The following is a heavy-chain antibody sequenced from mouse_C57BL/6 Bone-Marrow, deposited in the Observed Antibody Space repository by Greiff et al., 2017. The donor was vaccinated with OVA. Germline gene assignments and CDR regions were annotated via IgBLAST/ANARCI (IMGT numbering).Heavy chain of an antibody. CDR1: FYPFTRYW. CDR3: ASLLRCPY. D-gene: IGHD1-1*01. J-gene: IGHJ2*01. V-gene: IGHV1-53*01. Sequence: QVQLQQPGTELVKPGASVPLSFPSSFYPFTRYWMHWVKQRPGQGLEWIGNINPSNGGTNYNEKFKSKATLTVDKSSSTAYMQLSSLTSEDSAVYYCASLLRCPYWGQGTTLTVSS. CDR2: INPSNGGT.